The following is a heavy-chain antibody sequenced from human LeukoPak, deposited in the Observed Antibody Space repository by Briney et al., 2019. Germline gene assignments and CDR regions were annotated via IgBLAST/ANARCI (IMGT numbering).Heavy chain of an antibody. CDR2: ISGYNGHS. CDR3: ARDQSIREGSYYIILDY. CDR1: GYTFTSYG. V-gene: IGHV1-18*01. J-gene: IGHJ4*02. Sequence: GASVKVSCKASGYTFTSYGISWVRQAPGQGLEWMGWISGYNGHSNFAQKLQGRVTMATDTSTSTAYMELRSLRSDDTAVYYCARDQSIREGSYYIILDYWGQGTLVTVSS. D-gene: IGHD1-26*01.